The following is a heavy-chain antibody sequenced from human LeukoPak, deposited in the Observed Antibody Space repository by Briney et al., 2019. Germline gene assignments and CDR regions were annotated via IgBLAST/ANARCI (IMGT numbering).Heavy chain of an antibody. CDR3: ARGIQLSVLRFVEWPPPYYMDV. J-gene: IGHJ6*03. D-gene: IGHD3-3*01. CDR2: IIPIFGTA. Sequence: SVKVSCKASGGTFSSYAISWVRQAPGQGLEGVGGIIPIFGTANYAQKFQGRVTITTDESTSTAYMELSSLRSEDTAVYYCARGIQLSVLRFVEWPPPYYMDVWGKGTTVTVSS. CDR1: GGTFSSYA. V-gene: IGHV1-69*05.